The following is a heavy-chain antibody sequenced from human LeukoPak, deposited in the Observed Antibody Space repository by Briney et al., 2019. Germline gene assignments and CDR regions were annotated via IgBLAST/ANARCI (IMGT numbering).Heavy chain of an antibody. CDR2: IYYSGST. CDR1: GGSISSYY. D-gene: IGHD3-16*01. J-gene: IGHJ3*02. V-gene: IGHV4-59*01. CDR3: ARDPWGSLYSDAFDI. Sequence: SETLSLTCTVYGGSISSYYWSWIRQPPGKGLEWIGYIYYSGSTNYNPSLKSRVTISVDTSKNQFSLKLSSVTAADTAVYYCARDPWGSLYSDAFDIWRQGTMVTVSS.